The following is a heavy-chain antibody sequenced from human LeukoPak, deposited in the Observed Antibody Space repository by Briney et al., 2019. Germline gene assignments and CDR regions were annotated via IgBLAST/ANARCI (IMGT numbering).Heavy chain of an antibody. CDR3: ARDNGWSADF. Sequence: GGSLRLSCAASGFTFSRHWMYWVRQAPGKGLGWVANIKQDGSAKPYVDSVKGRFTISRDNAKNSLFLQMNSLRAEDTAVYYCARDNGWSADFWGQGTLVTVSS. J-gene: IGHJ4*02. V-gene: IGHV3-7*03. D-gene: IGHD2-15*01. CDR1: GFTFSRHW. CDR2: IKQDGSAK.